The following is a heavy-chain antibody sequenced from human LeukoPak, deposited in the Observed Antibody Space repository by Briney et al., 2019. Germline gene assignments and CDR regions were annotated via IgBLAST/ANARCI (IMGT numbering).Heavy chain of an antibody. V-gene: IGHV3-9*03. CDR2: ISWNSGTI. CDR1: GFTFNDYA. D-gene: IGHD3-22*01. CDR3: AKDYYYDSSGYTYFDY. Sequence: PGGSLRLSCVASGFTFNDYAMHWVRQAPGKGLEWVSGISWNSGTIGYADSVKGRFTISRDNAKNSLYLQMNSLRAEDMAFCYCAKDYYYDSSGYTYFDYWGQGALVTVSS. J-gene: IGHJ4*02.